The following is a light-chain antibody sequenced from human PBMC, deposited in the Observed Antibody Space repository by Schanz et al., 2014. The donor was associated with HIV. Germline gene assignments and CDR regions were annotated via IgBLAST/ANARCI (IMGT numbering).Light chain of an antibody. V-gene: IGKV1-5*01. J-gene: IGKJ2*01. CDR3: QRYNSYSHT. CDR2: GAS. CDR1: QSIGDS. Sequence: DIQMTQFPSTLSASVGDRVTITCRASQSIGDSLAWLQQKPGRAPQLLIYGASTLPRGVPGRSSGSGSGTEFTLTISSLQPDDFATYYCQRYNSYSHTFGQGTKLDSK.